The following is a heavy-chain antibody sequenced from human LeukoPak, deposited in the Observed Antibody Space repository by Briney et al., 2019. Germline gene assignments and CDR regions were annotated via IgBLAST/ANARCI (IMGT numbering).Heavy chain of an antibody. CDR1: GGSIISSSYN. J-gene: IGHJ3*02. V-gene: IGHV4-39*01. D-gene: IGHD6-6*01. Sequence: SETLSLTCAVSGGSIISSSYNWGWIRQPPGKGLEWIGSIYYSGSTYYNPSLKSRVTISVDTSKNQFSLKLSSVTAAETAVYYCVRKGDISSSRVFDIWGQGTMVTVSS. CDR2: IYYSGST. CDR3: VRKGDISSSRVFDI.